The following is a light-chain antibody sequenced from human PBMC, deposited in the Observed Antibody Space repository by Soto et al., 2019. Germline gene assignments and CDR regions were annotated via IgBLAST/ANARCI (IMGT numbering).Light chain of an antibody. J-gene: IGKJ3*01. Sequence: EIVLTQSPGTLSLSPGGRASLSCRASQSVGPYLAWYQQKPGQAPRLLIYGASSRATGIPDRFSGSGSGTDCALTISRLEPEDFAVYFCQQYANSPFTFGPGTKVDIK. CDR1: QSVGPY. V-gene: IGKV3-20*01. CDR2: GAS. CDR3: QQYANSPFT.